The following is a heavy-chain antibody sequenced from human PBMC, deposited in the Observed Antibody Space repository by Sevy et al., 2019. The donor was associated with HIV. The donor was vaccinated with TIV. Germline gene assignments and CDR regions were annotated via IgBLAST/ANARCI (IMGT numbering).Heavy chain of an antibody. V-gene: IGHV3-21*01. CDR3: ARSSYKPVLGYCSSTSCYYYYGMDV. CDR2: ISSSSSYI. J-gene: IGHJ6*02. CDR1: GFTFSSYS. D-gene: IGHD2-2*01. Sequence: GGSLRLSCAASGFTFSSYSMNWVRQAPGKGLEWVSSISSSSSYIYYADSVKGRFTISRDNAKNSLYLRMNSLRAEDTAVYYCARSSYKPVLGYCSSTSCYYYYGMDVWGQGTTVTVSS.